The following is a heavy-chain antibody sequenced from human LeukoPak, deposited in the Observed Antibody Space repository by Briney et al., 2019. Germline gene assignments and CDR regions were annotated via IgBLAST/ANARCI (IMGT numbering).Heavy chain of an antibody. CDR2: IYHSGST. J-gene: IGHJ4*02. V-gene: IGHV4-34*01. CDR1: GGSFSGYY. Sequence: SETLSLTCAVYGGSFSGYYWSWIRQPPGMGLEWIGEIYHSGSTNYNPSLKSRVTISVDKSKNQFSLKLSSVTAADTAVYYCARVHSGYSSSWYYFDYWGQGTLVTVSS. D-gene: IGHD6-13*01. CDR3: ARVHSGYSSSWYYFDY.